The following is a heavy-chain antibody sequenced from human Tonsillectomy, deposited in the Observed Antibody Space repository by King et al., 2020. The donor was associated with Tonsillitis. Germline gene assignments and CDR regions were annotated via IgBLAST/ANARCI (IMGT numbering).Heavy chain of an antibody. D-gene: IGHD3-9*01. CDR3: ASQLRYFDFYGMDV. CDR1: GYTFTGYY. V-gene: IGHV1-2*02. J-gene: IGHJ6*02. Sequence: VQLVQSGAEVKKPGASVKVSCKASGYTFTGYYMHWVRQAPGQGLEWMGWINPNSGGTNYVQKFQGRVTMTRDTSISTAYMELSRLGSDDTAVYYCASQLRYFDFYGMDVWGQGTTVTVSS. CDR2: INPNSGGT.